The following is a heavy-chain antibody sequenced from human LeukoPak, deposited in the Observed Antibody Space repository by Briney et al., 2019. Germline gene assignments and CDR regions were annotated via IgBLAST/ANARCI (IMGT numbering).Heavy chain of an antibody. V-gene: IGHV4-39*07. CDR2: IYYSGST. Sequence: SETLSLTCTVSGGSISSSSYYWGWIRQPPGKGLEWIGSIYYSGSTYYNPSLKSRVTISVDTSKNQFSLKLSSVTAADTAVYYCARGRDCTNGVCYLPRYYYYFMDIWGKGTTVTVSS. CDR1: GGSISSSSYY. CDR3: ARGRDCTNGVCYLPRYYYYFMDI. J-gene: IGHJ6*03. D-gene: IGHD2-8*01.